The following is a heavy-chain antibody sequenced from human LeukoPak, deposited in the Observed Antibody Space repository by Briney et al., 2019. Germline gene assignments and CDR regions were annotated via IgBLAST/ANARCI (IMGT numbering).Heavy chain of an antibody. CDR1: GFTFRSYA. Sequence: GGSLRLSCAASGFTFRSYAMSWVRQAPGKGLEWVSAISGSGGSGGSTDYADSVKGQFTISRDNSKNTLYLQMNSLRAEDTAVYHCAKVPHYYYGSGSFQFDYWGQGTLVAVSS. CDR2: ISGSGGSGGST. D-gene: IGHD3-10*01. J-gene: IGHJ4*02. V-gene: IGHV3-23*01. CDR3: AKVPHYYYGSGSFQFDY.